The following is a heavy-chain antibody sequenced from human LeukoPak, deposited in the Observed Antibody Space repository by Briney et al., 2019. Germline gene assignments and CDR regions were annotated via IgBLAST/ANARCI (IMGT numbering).Heavy chain of an antibody. CDR3: ARLKVGATRGFDY. V-gene: IGHV4-39*01. D-gene: IGHD1-26*01. J-gene: IGHJ4*02. CDR2: IYYSGST. Sequence: SETLSLACTVSGGSISSSSYYWGWIRQPPGKGLEWIGSIYYSGSTYYNPSLKSRVTISVDTSKNQFSLKLSSVTAADTAVYYCARLKVGATRGFDYWGQGTLVTVSS. CDR1: GGSISSSSYY.